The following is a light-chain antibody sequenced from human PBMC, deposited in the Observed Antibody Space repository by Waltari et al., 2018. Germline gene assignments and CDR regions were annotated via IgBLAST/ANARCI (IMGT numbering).Light chain of an antibody. V-gene: IGLV2-14*03. Sequence: QSALTQPASVSGSPGQSITLSCTGTSSDVGGYKYVSWYQQHPGKAPKLIIYDVSTRPSGTCNRFSGSKSGNTASLTISGLQAEDEADYYCNSYTSSRTWVFGGGTKLTVL. CDR2: DVS. J-gene: IGLJ3*02. CDR1: SSDVGGYKY. CDR3: NSYTSSRTWV.